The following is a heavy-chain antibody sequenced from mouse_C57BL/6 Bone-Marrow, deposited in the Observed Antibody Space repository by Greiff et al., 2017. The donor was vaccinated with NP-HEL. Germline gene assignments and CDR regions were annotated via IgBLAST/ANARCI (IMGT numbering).Heavy chain of an antibody. V-gene: IGHV1-55*01. CDR2: IYPGSGST. J-gene: IGHJ2*01. D-gene: IGHD1-1*01. CDR1: GYTFTSYW. CDR3: ARGRYYGSGGYFDG. Sequence: QVQLQQPGAELVKPGASVKMSCKASGYTFTSYWITWVKQRPGQGLEWIGDIYPGSGSTNYNEKFKSKATLTVDTSSSTAYMQLSSLTSEASAVYYCARGRYYGSGGYFDGWGKGTTLTVSS.